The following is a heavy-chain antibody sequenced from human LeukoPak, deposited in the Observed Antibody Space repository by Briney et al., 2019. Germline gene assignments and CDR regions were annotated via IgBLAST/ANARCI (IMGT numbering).Heavy chain of an antibody. D-gene: IGHD3-9*01. CDR1: GGSISSGRYY. Sequence: SQTLSLTCTVSGGSISSGRYYWSWLRQPPGTGLEWIGYIYYSGTTYHNPSLKSRLTISVDTSKNQFSLKLSSVTAADTAVYYCARRGTYDIDAFDIWGQGTMVTVSS. CDR3: ARRGTYDIDAFDI. J-gene: IGHJ3*02. CDR2: IYYSGTT. V-gene: IGHV4-30-4*01.